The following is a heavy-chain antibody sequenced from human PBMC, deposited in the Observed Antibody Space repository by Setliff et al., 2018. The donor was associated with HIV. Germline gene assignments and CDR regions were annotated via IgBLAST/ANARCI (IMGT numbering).Heavy chain of an antibody. CDR1: GGSFSSSSYY. V-gene: IGHV4-39*07. D-gene: IGHD3-22*01. J-gene: IGHJ4*02. CDR2: IYYSGST. CDR3: ARDTYDSRGYFFGY. Sequence: LSLTCTVSGGSFSSSSYYWGWIRQPPGKGLEWIGNIYYSGSTYYNPSLKSRVTISKDTSKNQFSLHMRSVTAADTAVYYCARDTYDSRGYFFGYWGQGVLVTVSS.